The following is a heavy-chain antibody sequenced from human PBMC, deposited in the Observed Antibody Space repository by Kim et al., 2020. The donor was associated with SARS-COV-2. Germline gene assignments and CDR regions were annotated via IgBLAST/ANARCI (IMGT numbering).Heavy chain of an antibody. Sequence: ASVKVSCKASGYTFATYAVHWMRQAPGQSLQWMGWVNAGNGNTRYSQNFQGRVTITRDPSATSVYMELSSLTSEDTAVYYCAREGGGSIGLGFDPWGQGTLVIV. CDR1: GYTFATYA. CDR2: VNAGNGNT. V-gene: IGHV1-3*01. J-gene: IGHJ5*02. D-gene: IGHD3-16*02. CDR3: AREGGGSIGLGFDP.